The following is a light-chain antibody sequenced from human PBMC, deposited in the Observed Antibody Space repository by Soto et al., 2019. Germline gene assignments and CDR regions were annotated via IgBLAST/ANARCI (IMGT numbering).Light chain of an antibody. J-gene: IGLJ1*01. CDR2: EGN. Sequence: QSALTQPASVSGSPGQSITISCTGTSSEVGSYNLVSWYQQRPGQAPKLIIYEGNKRPSGVSNRFSASKSANTASLTISGLQAEDEADYYCCSYAGSSTVHVFGTVTKVTVL. CDR1: SSEVGSYNL. V-gene: IGLV2-23*01. CDR3: CSYAGSSTVHV.